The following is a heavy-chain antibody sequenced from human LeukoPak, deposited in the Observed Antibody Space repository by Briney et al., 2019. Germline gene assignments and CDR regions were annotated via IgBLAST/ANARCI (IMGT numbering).Heavy chain of an antibody. D-gene: IGHD2-8*01. V-gene: IGHV4-34*01. CDR1: GGSVSGYY. Sequence: SETLSLTCAVYGGSVSGYYWSWIRQPPGKGLEWIGEITHSGSTNYNPSLKSRVTISVDTSKNQFSLKLSSVTAADTAVYYCARGRIIVLMVYARGNWFDPWGQGTLVTVSS. J-gene: IGHJ5*02. CDR3: ARGRIIVLMVYARGNWFDP. CDR2: ITHSGST.